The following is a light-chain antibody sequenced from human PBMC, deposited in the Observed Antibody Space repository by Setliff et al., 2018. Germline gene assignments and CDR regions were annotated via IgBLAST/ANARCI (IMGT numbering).Light chain of an antibody. CDR3: CSHTISSTRV. V-gene: IGLV2-8*01. CDR1: SSDIGGYKY. CDR2: EVN. Sequence: QSALTQPPSASGSPGQSVTISCTGTSSDIGGYKYVSWYQQHPGKAPKLMIYEVNKRPSGVPDRFSGSKSGNTASLTVSGLQAEDEADYYCCSHTISSTRVFGTGTKV. J-gene: IGLJ1*01.